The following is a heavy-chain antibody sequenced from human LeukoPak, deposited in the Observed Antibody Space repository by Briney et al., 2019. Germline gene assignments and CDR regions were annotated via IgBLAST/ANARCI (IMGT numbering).Heavy chain of an antibody. Sequence: PGGSLRLSCAASGFAFSRYTISWVRQAPGKGLEWVSTTTDIHDITYNADFVKGRFTISRDNSKNTLYLQMNSLRVEDTALYYCARVLRGDWFDPWGQGTLVTVSS. D-gene: IGHD3-10*01. CDR2: TTDIHDIT. CDR1: GFAFSRYT. J-gene: IGHJ5*02. V-gene: IGHV3-23*01. CDR3: ARVLRGDWFDP.